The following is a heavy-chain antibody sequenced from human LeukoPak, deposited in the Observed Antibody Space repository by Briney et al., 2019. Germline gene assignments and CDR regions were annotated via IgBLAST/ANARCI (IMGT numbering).Heavy chain of an antibody. D-gene: IGHD2-15*01. CDR2: INPSGGST. J-gene: IGHJ4*02. V-gene: IGHV1-46*01. CDR3: ARLLGYCSGGSCSYHFDY. Sequence: ASVKVSCKASGYTFTSYYMHWVRQAPGQGLEWMGIINPSGGSTSYAQKFQGRVTMTRDTSTSTVYMELSSLRSEDTAVYYCARLLGYCSGGSCSYHFDYWGQGTLVTVSS. CDR1: GYTFTSYY.